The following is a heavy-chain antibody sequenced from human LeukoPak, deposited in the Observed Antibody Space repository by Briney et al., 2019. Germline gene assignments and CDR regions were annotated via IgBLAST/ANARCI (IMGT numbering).Heavy chain of an antibody. V-gene: IGHV1-8*01. CDR3: ARGLSVRTLTGHYRAMATGHYYYGMDV. J-gene: IGHJ6*02. CDR1: GYTFTSYD. CDR2: MNPNSGNT. D-gene: IGHD3-9*01. Sequence: ASVKVSCKASGYTFTSYDINWVRQATGQGLEWMGWMNPNSGNTGYAQKFQGRVTMTRNTSISTAYMELSSLRSEDTAVYYCARGLSVRTLTGHYRAMATGHYYYGMDVWGQGTTVAVSS.